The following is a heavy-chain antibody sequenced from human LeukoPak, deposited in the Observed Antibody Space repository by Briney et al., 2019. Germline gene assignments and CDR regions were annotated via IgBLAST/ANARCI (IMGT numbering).Heavy chain of an antibody. V-gene: IGHV1-69*04. CDR1: GGTFSSYA. CDR2: IIPILDIA. J-gene: IGHJ3*02. Sequence: SVKVSYKASGGTFSSYAISWVRQAPGQGLEWMGRIIPILDIANYAQKFQGWVTMTRDTSISTAYMELSRLRSDDTAVYYCARVTQKDILHDAFDIWGQGTMVTVSS. D-gene: IGHD2-15*01. CDR3: ARVTQKDILHDAFDI.